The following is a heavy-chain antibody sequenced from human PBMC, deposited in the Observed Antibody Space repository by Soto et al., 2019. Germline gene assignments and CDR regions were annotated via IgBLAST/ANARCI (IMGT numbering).Heavy chain of an antibody. J-gene: IGHJ4*02. CDR2: ISYDGSNK. CDR1: GFTFSSYG. CDR3: AKDQDYYDSSGHSPFDY. D-gene: IGHD3-22*01. V-gene: IGHV3-30*18. Sequence: GGSLRLSCAASGFTFSSYGMHWVRQAPGKGLEWVAVISYDGSNKYYADSVKGRFTISRDNSKNTLYLQMNSLRAEDTAVYYCAKDQDYYDSSGHSPFDYWGQGTLVTVSS.